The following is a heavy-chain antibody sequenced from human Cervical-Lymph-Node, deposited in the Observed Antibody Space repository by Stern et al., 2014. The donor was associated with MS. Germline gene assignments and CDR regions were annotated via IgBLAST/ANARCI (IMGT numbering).Heavy chain of an antibody. Sequence: QVQLVESGGGVVQPGRSLRLSCAASGFTFSSYGMHWVRQAPGKGLEWVAVIWYDGSNKYYADSVKGRFTISRDNSKNTLYLQMNSLRAEDTAVYYCARGSYGSGSYYHFDYWGQGTLVTVSS. V-gene: IGHV3-33*01. CDR2: IWYDGSNK. J-gene: IGHJ4*02. CDR1: GFTFSSYG. CDR3: ARGSYGSGSYYHFDY. D-gene: IGHD3-10*01.